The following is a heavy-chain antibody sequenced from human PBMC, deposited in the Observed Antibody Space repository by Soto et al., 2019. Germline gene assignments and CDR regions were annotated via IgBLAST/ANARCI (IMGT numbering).Heavy chain of an antibody. CDR2: INPTSSHI. Sequence: EVQLVESGGGLVMPGGSLRLSCAASGFTFSAYHMNWVRQAPGKGLEWVSSINPTSSHIYYADSVWGRLTISRDDSKNSVSVQMICLRTDDAALYYCAGGYCGGGCCCIRRYAFDVWGRGTMVTVSS. J-gene: IGHJ3*01. CDR1: GFTFSAYH. V-gene: IGHV3-21*01. CDR3: AGGYCGGGCCCIRRYAFDV. D-gene: IGHD2-15*01.